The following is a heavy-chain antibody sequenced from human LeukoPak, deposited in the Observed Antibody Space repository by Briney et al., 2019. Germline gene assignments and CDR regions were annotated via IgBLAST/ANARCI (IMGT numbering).Heavy chain of an antibody. Sequence: SETLSLTCAVYGGSFSGYYWSWIRQPPGKGLEWIGEINHSGSTNYNPSLKSRVTISVDTSKSQFSLRLSSVTAADTAVYYCARGPRAYSSGWYGNYWGQGTLVTVSS. CDR2: INHSGST. V-gene: IGHV4-34*01. CDR1: GGSFSGYY. J-gene: IGHJ4*02. CDR3: ARGPRAYSSGWYGNY. D-gene: IGHD6-19*01.